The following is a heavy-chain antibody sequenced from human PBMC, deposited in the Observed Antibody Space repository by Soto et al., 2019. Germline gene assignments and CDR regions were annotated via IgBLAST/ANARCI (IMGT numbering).Heavy chain of an antibody. D-gene: IGHD6-13*01. Sequence: SETLSLTCTVSGGSISSYYWSWIRQPPGKGLEWIGYIYYSGSTNYNPSLKSRVTISVDTSKNQFSLKLSSVTAADTAVYYCARTYSSSWYGNFDYWGQGTLVTVSS. V-gene: IGHV4-59*01. CDR2: IYYSGST. CDR1: GGSISSYY. J-gene: IGHJ4*02. CDR3: ARTYSSSWYGNFDY.